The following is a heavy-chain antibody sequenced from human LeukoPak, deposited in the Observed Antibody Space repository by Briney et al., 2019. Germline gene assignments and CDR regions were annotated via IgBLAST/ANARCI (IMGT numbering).Heavy chain of an antibody. CDR1: GGSFSGYY. CDR3: ARGFGYCSSTSCRRWWFDP. V-gene: IGHV4-34*01. D-gene: IGHD2-2*01. J-gene: IGHJ5*02. Sequence: SETLSLTCAVYGGSFSGYYWSWIRQPPGKGLEWSGEINHSGSTNYNPSLKSRVTISVDTSKNQFSLKLSSVTAADTAVYYCARGFGYCSSTSCRRWWFDPWGQGTLVTVSS. CDR2: INHSGST.